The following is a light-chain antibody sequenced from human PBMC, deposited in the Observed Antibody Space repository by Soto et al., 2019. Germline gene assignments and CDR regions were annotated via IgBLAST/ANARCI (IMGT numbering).Light chain of an antibody. Sequence: EIVLTQSPGTLSLSPGERATLSCRASQSVYKNFLAWYQQKPGQAPRLLINGASNRATGIPDRFSGSGSGTDFSLTIHSLETEDFAVYFCQQSGRSPLTFGGGTNVPIK. J-gene: IGKJ4*01. CDR1: QSVYKNF. V-gene: IGKV3-20*01. CDR2: GAS. CDR3: QQSGRSPLT.